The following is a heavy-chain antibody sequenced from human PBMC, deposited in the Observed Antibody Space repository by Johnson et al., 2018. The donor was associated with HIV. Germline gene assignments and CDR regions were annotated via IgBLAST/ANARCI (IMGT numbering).Heavy chain of an antibody. CDR3: ARGSGVGAFDI. CDR2: IRYYGSNK. Sequence: QEKLVESGGGLVKPGGSLRLSCAASGFTFSSYGMHWVRQAPGTGLEWVAFIRYYGSNKYYADSVKGRFTSSRDNSKNSLYLQMSSLRVEDTAVYYCARGSGVGAFDIWGQGTMVTVSS. V-gene: IGHV3-30*02. CDR1: GFTFSSYG. J-gene: IGHJ3*02. D-gene: IGHD7-27*01.